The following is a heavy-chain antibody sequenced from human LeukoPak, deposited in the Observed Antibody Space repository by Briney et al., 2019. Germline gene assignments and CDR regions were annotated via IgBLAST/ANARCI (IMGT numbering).Heavy chain of an antibody. D-gene: IGHD5-18*01. CDR3: ARHSYGPHGIDY. J-gene: IGHJ4*02. CDR1: GGSISSYY. Sequence: SETLSLTCTVSGGSISSYYWSWIRQPPGKGLEWIGYIYYGGSTNYNPSLKSRVTISVDTSKNQFSLKLSSVTAADTAAYYCARHSYGPHGIDYWGQGTLVTVSS. V-gene: IGHV4-59*08. CDR2: IYYGGST.